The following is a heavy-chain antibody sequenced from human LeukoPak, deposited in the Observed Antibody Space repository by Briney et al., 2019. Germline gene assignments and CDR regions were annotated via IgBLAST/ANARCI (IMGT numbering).Heavy chain of an antibody. J-gene: IGHJ4*02. CDR1: GFTFSSYW. CDR2: IKQDGSGK. V-gene: IGHV3-7*01. CDR3: AREDHSKYEY. D-gene: IGHD4-11*01. Sequence: GGSLRLSCAASGFTFSSYWMSWVRQAPGKGLEWVANIKQDGSGKYYVDSVKGRFTISKDNAKNSLYLQMNNLRSEDTGVYYCAREDHSKYEYWGQGTLVTVSS.